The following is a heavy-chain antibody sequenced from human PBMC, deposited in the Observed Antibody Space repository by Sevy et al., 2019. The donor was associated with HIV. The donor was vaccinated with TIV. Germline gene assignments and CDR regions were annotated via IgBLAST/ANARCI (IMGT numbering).Heavy chain of an antibody. V-gene: IGHV4-4*07. CDR2: IYTSGST. CDR3: ARGPSNVRMVYADRWNYFDY. D-gene: IGHD2-8*01. CDR1: GGSISSYY. J-gene: IGHJ4*02. Sequence: SETLSLTCTVSGGSISSYYWSWIRQPAGKGLEWIGRIYTSGSTKYNPSLKSRVTMSVDTSKNQFSLKLSSVTAADTAVYYCARGPSNVRMVYADRWNYFDYWGQGTLVTVSS.